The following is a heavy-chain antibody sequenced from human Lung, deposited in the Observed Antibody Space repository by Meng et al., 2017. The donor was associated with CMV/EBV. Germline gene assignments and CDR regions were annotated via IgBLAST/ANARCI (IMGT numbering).Heavy chain of an antibody. CDR2: IKQVGSKK. Sequence: SCAASGFTFSSYGMSWVRQAPGKGLEWVANIKQVGSKKYYVDSVKGRFTISRDNAKNSLYLQMNSLRAEDTAVYYCANVRDYYDSSGYSYYWGQGXLVTVSS. D-gene: IGHD3-22*01. J-gene: IGHJ4*02. V-gene: IGHV3-7*01. CDR3: ANVRDYYDSSGYSYY. CDR1: GFTFSSYG.